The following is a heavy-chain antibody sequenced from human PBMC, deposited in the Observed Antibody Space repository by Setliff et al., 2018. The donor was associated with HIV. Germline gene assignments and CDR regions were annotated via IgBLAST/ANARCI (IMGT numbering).Heavy chain of an antibody. D-gene: IGHD3-22*01. CDR1: GYTFTSYD. CDR3: ARGRNYDSSGYGDYYYYMDV. J-gene: IGHJ6*03. Sequence: ASVKVSCKASGYTFTSYDINWVRQAPGQGLEWMGGVIPIFGTANYAQKFQGRVTITADESTSTAYMQLSSLRSDDTAVYYCARGRNYDSSGYGDYYYYMDVWGKGTTVTVSS. CDR2: VIPIFGTA. V-gene: IGHV1-69*13.